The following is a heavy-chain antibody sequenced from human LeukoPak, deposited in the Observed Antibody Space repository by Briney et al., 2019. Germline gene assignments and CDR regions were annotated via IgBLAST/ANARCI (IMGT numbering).Heavy chain of an antibody. CDR3: ARVSGIVGAPFDY. CDR2: IYTSGST. CDR1: GGSISSGSYY. V-gene: IGHV4-61*02. Sequence: TSETLSLICTVSGGSISSGSYYWSWIRQPAGKGLEWIGRIYTSGSTNYNPSLKSRVTISVDTSKNQFSLKLSSVTAADTAVYYCARVSGIVGAPFDYWGQGTLVTVSS. J-gene: IGHJ4*02. D-gene: IGHD1-26*01.